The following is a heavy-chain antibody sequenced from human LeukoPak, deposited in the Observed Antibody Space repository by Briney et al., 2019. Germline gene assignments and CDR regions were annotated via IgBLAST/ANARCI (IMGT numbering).Heavy chain of an antibody. CDR3: ARVAIFGVVEYYFDY. CDR1: GFSFSSYS. J-gene: IGHJ4*02. V-gene: IGHV3-48*04. D-gene: IGHD3-3*01. CDR2: ISHTGSTM. Sequence: GGSLRLSCAASGFSFSSYSMNWVRQAPGKGLEWVSYISHTGSTMSYADSVKGRFTISRDNARNSLYLQMNSLRAEDTAVYYCARVAIFGVVEYYFDYWGQGTLVPVSS.